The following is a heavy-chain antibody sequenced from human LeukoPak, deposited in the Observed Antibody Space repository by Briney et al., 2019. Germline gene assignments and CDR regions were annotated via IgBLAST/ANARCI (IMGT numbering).Heavy chain of an antibody. CDR2: ISSSGSTI. D-gene: IGHD3-22*01. J-gene: IGHJ4*02. Sequence: PGGSLRLSXAASGFTFSDYYMSWIRQAPGKGLEWVSYISSSGSTIYYADSVKGRFTISRDNAKNSLYLQMNSLRAEDTAVYYCARDRYYYDSSGYDYWGQGTLVTVSS. V-gene: IGHV3-11*04. CDR3: ARDRYYYDSSGYDY. CDR1: GFTFSDYY.